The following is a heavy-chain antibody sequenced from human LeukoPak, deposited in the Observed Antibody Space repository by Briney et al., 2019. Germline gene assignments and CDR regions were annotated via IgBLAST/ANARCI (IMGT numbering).Heavy chain of an antibody. CDR2: INPNSGGT. CDR3: ARDPAAVAGTP. V-gene: IGHV1-2*02. CDR1: GYTFTGYY. Sequence: VASVRVSCKASGYTFTGYYMHWVRQAPGQGLEWMGWINPNSGGTNYAQKFQGRGTMTRDTSISTAYMELSRLRSDDTAVYYCARDPAAVAGTPWGQGTLVTVSS. J-gene: IGHJ5*02. D-gene: IGHD6-19*01.